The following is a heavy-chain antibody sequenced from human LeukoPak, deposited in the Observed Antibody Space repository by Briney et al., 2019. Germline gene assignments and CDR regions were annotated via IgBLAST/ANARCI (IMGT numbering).Heavy chain of an antibody. CDR3: ARVTGLELRACDY. D-gene: IGHD1-7*01. CDR2: ISYDGSNK. Sequence: PGGSLRLSCAASGFTFSSYAMHWVRQAPGKGLEWVAVISYDGSNKYYADSVKGRFTISRDNSKNTLYLQMNSLRAEDTAVYYCARVTGLELRACDYWGQGTLVTVSS. J-gene: IGHJ4*02. CDR1: GFTFSSYA. V-gene: IGHV3-30-3*01.